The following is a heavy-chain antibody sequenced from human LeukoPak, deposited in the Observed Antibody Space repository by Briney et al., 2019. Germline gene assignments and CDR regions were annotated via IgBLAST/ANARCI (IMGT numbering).Heavy chain of an antibody. CDR1: GDSMSSYY. D-gene: IGHD2-2*03. J-gene: IGHJ3*02. V-gene: IGHV4-4*07. Sequence: SETLSLTCVVSGDSMSSYYWSWIRRPAGKGLEWIGRIYSSGNTNYHPSLKSRVTMSIDTSKNQFSLTLNSVTAADTAVYYCARVDSDAFDMWGQGTMVTVSS. CDR3: ARVDSDAFDM. CDR2: IYSSGNT.